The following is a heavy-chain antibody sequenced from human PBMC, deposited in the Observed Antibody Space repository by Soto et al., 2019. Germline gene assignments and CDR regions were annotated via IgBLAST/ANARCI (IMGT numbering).Heavy chain of an antibody. CDR1: GYTFTSYA. J-gene: IGHJ4*02. V-gene: IGHV1-3*01. CDR2: INAGNGNT. D-gene: IGHD3-10*01. Sequence: QVQLVQSGAEVKKPGASVKVSCKASGYTFTSYAMHWVRQAPGQRLEWMGWINAGNGNTKYSQKFQGRVTITRDTSASTAYMELSSLRSEDTAVYYCAREEVVRGVWKEVDYWGQGTLVTVSS. CDR3: AREEVVRGVWKEVDY.